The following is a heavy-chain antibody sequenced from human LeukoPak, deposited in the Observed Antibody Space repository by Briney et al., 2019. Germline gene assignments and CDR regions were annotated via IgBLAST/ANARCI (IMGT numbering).Heavy chain of an antibody. V-gene: IGHV1-69*06. CDR3: ARDAWWQQLVSRNWFDP. CDR1: GGTFSSYA. J-gene: IGHJ5*02. D-gene: IGHD6-13*01. CDR2: IIPIFGTA. Sequence: ASVKVSCKASGGTFSSYAISWVRQAPGQGLEWMGGIIPIFGTANYAQKFQGRVTITADKSTSTAYMELSSLRSEDTAVYYCARDAWWQQLVSRNWFDPWGQGTLVTVSS.